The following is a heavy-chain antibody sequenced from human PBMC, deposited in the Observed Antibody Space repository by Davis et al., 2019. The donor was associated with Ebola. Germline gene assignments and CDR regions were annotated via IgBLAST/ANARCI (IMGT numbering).Heavy chain of an antibody. Sequence: GESLKISCAASGFTFSSYAMSLVRQAPGKGLEWVSVISGSGGSTYYADSVKGRFTISRDNSKNTLYLQMNPLRAGDTAIYYCTRGLVGPTHYRGQGTLVTVSS. CDR2: ISGSGGST. V-gene: IGHV3-23*01. CDR3: TRGLVGPTHY. D-gene: IGHD1-26*01. CDR1: GFTFSSYA. J-gene: IGHJ4*02.